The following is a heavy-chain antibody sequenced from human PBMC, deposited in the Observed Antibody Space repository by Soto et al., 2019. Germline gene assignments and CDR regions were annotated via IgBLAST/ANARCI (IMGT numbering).Heavy chain of an antibody. J-gene: IGHJ5*02. CDR2: IYYSGST. CDR3: ARRERAAGTDWWFDP. CDR1: GGSISSSSFH. V-gene: IGHV4-39*01. Sequence: QLQLQESGPGLVKPSETLSLTCTVSGGSISSSSFHWGWIRQPPGKGLGWIGSIYYSGSTYYSPSLNSRVTISVDTSKNQFSLKLSSVTAADTAVYYCARRERAAGTDWWFDPWGQGTLVTVSS. D-gene: IGHD6-13*01.